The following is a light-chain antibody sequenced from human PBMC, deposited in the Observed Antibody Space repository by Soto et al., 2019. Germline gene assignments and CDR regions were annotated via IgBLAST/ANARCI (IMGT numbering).Light chain of an antibody. CDR3: QQFILFT. CDR2: DAS. J-gene: IGKJ3*01. CDR1: QGISSA. Sequence: AIQLTQSPSSLSASVGDRVTITCRASQGISSALAWYQQKPGKAPKLLIYDASSLESGVPSRFSGSGSGTDFTLTISSLQPEDFATYYCQQFILFTFGPGTKVDSK. V-gene: IGKV1-13*02.